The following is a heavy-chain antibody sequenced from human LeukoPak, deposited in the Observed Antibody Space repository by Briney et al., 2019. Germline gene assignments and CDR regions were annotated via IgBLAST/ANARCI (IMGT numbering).Heavy chain of an antibody. CDR1: GDSISRNTYH. J-gene: IGHJ4*02. CDR3: GRLNTDWGFLFDS. V-gene: IGHV4-39*01. Sequence: PSETLSLICIVSGDSISRNTYHRGWVRQPPGKGLEWIGTIYYSGSIYYNQSLRGRVALSVDTSKNQFSLKLTSVTAADTAVYYCGRLNTDWGFLFDSWGQGTLVTVSS. CDR2: IYYSGSI. D-gene: IGHD7-27*01.